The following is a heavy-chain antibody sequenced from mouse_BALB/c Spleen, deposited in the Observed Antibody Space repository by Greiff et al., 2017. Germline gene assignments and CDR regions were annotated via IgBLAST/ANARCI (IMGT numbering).Heavy chain of an antibody. Sequence: EVQLQQSGAELVRPGASVQLSCTASGFHIKDSYLHWVKQRPEQGLEWIGWIDPENGDTASAPKFQGKATMTADTSSNTAYLQLSSLTSEDTAVYYCNPIYYDYDFDVWGAGTTVTVSS. CDR2: IDPENGDT. J-gene: IGHJ1*01. CDR3: NPIYYDYDFDV. D-gene: IGHD2-4*01. V-gene: IGHV14-4*02. CDR1: GFHIKDSY.